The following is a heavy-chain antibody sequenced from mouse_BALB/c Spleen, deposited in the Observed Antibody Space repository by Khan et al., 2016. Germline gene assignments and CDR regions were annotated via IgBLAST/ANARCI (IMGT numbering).Heavy chain of an antibody. Sequence: QVQLKESGPGLVAPSQSLSITCTVSGFSLTTYGIHWVRQPPGKGLEWLGIIWAGGSTNYKSALMSRLSISKDNSKNQVFLKMHSLQTDDTAMYSFARDSGSGLYYFDYWGQGTSLTVSS. D-gene: IGHD1-3*01. CDR3: ARDSGSGLYYFDY. V-gene: IGHV2-9*02. CDR1: GFSLTTYG. J-gene: IGHJ2*03. CDR2: IWAGGST.